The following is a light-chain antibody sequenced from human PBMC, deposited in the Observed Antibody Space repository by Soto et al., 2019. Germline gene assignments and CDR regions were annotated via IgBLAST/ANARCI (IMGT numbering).Light chain of an antibody. CDR3: QTWGTGIRV. J-gene: IGLJ1*01. V-gene: IGLV4-69*01. Sequence: QLVLTQSPSASASLGASVKLTWTLSSRHSSYAIAWHQQQPEKGPRYLMKLNSDGSHSKGDGIPDRLSGSSSGAERYLTISSLQSEDEADYYCQTWGTGIRVFGTGTKLTVL. CDR1: SRHSSYA. CDR2: LNSDGSH.